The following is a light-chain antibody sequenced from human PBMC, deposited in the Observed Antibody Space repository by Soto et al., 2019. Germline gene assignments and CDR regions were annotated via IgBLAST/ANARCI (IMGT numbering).Light chain of an antibody. V-gene: IGKV1-39*01. Sequence: DIQMTQSPSSLSASVGDRVTITCRASQSITNYLNWYQQKPGKAPKLLIYAASSLQSGVPSRFSGSESRTDFTLNISSLQPEDFATYYCPQSYSSPLTFGGGTKVDIK. CDR1: QSITNY. J-gene: IGKJ4*01. CDR3: PQSYSSPLT. CDR2: AAS.